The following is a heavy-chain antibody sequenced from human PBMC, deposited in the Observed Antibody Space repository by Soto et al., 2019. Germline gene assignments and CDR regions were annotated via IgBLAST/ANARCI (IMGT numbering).Heavy chain of an antibody. V-gene: IGHV3-23*01. D-gene: IGHD3-10*01. CDR2: ISGSGGST. Sequence: PGGSLRLSCAASGFTFSSYAMSWVRQAPGKGLEWVSAISGSGGSTYYADSVKGRFTISRDNSKNTLYLQMNSLRAEDTAVYYCAITWFGEFKSCEGRSTLQDACGIWGQGTMVTVSS. CDR3: AITWFGEFKSCEGRSTLQDACGI. CDR1: GFTFSSYA. J-gene: IGHJ3*02.